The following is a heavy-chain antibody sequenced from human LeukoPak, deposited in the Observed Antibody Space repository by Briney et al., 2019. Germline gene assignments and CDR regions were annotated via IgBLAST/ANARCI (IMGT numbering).Heavy chain of an antibody. V-gene: IGHV1-69*06. CDR1: GGTFSSYA. Sequence: ASVKVSCKASGGTFSSYAISWVRQAPGQGLEWMGGIIPIFGTANYAQKFQGRVTITADKSTSTAYMELSSLRSEDTAVYYCARDVGYCSGGSCLNWFDPWGQGTLVTVSS. J-gene: IGHJ5*02. CDR2: IIPIFGTA. CDR3: ARDVGYCSGGSCLNWFDP. D-gene: IGHD2-15*01.